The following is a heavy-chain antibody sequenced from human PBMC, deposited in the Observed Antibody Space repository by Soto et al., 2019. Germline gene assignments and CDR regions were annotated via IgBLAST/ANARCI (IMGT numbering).Heavy chain of an antibody. V-gene: IGHV1-69*19. CDR2: ISPMFGAA. CDR3: AREVQVHTPAFVY. CDR1: GGTFNTYA. D-gene: IGHD3-10*01. Sequence: QVQLVQSGAEMKKPGSSVKVSCQSSGGTFNTYAMNWVRQAPGQGAEWMGDISPMFGAANYAPKFQRRVTITADESTGTSYMQLSSLTSEDTALYFCAREVQVHTPAFVYWGQGTLVTVSS. J-gene: IGHJ4*02.